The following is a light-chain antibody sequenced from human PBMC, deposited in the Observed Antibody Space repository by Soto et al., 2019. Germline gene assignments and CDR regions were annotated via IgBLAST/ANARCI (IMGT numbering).Light chain of an antibody. Sequence: EIVLTQSPGTLSLSPGERATLSCRASHSVSSTYLAWYQQKPGQAPRLLIYGASSRATGIPDRFSGSGSGTDFTLTISRLEPEDFAGDYYQQYGSSPPYTFGHGTKLEIK. V-gene: IGKV3-20*01. J-gene: IGKJ2*01. CDR2: GAS. CDR3: QQYGSSPPYT. CDR1: HSVSSTY.